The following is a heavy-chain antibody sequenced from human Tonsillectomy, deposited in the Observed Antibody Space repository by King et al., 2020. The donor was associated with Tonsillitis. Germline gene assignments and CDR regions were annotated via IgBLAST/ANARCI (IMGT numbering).Heavy chain of an antibody. J-gene: IGHJ4*02. D-gene: IGHD6-19*01. CDR2: IYYSGST. CDR3: ARHSSGWLFDY. Sequence: VQLQESGPGLVKPSQTLSLTCTVSGGSIRSGDCYWSWIRQPPGKGLEWLGYIYYSGSTYYNPSLKSRLTISVDTSKNQFSLKLSSVTAADTAVYYCARHSSGWLFDYWGQGTLVTVSS. V-gene: IGHV4-30-4*01. CDR1: GGSIRSGDCY.